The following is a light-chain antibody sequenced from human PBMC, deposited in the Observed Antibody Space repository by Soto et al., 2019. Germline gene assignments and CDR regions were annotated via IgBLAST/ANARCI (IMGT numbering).Light chain of an antibody. CDR1: SSNIGNNY. J-gene: IGLJ3*02. CDR2: DND. Sequence: QSVLTQPPSVSAAPGQKVTVSCSGSSSNIGNNYVSWYQHLPGTAPKLLIYDNDKRPSGIPDRFSASRSGTSATLDITGLKTGDEADYDCEAWDSNLSVGVFGGGTKLTVL. CDR3: EAWDSNLSVGV. V-gene: IGLV1-51*01.